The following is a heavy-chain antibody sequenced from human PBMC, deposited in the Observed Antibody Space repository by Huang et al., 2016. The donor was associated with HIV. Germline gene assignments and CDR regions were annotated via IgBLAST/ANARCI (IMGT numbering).Heavy chain of an antibody. CDR1: GYIFSNYW. J-gene: IGHJ4*02. CDR3: ATTDASLATSFDH. CDR2: FYPRNSDT. Sequence: EVQLEQSGAEVNKPGESLKISCKASGYIFSNYWIGWVRQMPWTGLEGMGFFYPRNSDTRYVPSFYGRVTVSVDKSIATAYLQWSGLRPSDTARYYCATTDASLATSFDHWGRGTMLTVSS. V-gene: IGHV5-51*03.